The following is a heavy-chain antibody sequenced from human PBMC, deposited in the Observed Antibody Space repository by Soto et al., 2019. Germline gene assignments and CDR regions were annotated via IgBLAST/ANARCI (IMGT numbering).Heavy chain of an antibody. D-gene: IGHD3-3*01. Sequence: PGGSRRLSCAAAGFTFSSYPMSLVRQTPGKGLELVSAISGSGVSTYYADSVKGRVTISRDNSKNTLYLQMNSLRAEDTAVYYCAKDGGYYDFWSGYFSNTYYYGMDVWGQGTTVTVSS. CDR2: ISGSGVST. CDR1: GFTFSSYP. V-gene: IGHV3-23*01. CDR3: AKDGGYYDFWSGYFSNTYYYGMDV. J-gene: IGHJ6*02.